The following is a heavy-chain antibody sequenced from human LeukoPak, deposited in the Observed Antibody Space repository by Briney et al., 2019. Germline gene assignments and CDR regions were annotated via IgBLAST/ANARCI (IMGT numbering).Heavy chain of an antibody. CDR3: TTQLYCTSTTCIPY. J-gene: IGHJ4*02. CDR1: GFTFSNAW. D-gene: IGHD2-2*01. Sequence: PGGSLRLSCAASGFTFSNAWMSWVRQAPGKGLEWVGRIKSKTGGGTADYAAPVKGRFTTSRDDSKNTLYLQMNSLKTEDIAVYYCTTQLYCTSTTCIPYWGQGTLVTVSS. CDR2: IKSKTGGGTA. V-gene: IGHV3-15*01.